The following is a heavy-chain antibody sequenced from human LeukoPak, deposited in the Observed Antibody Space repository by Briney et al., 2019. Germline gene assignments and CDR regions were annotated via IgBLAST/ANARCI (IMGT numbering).Heavy chain of an antibody. CDR3: ARERRWLQFGGNWFDP. D-gene: IGHD5-24*01. J-gene: IGHJ5*02. CDR2: IYYSGST. CDR1: GGSIISYY. V-gene: IGHV4-59*01. Sequence: PSETLSLTCTVSGGSIISYYWSWIRQPPGKGLEWIGYIYYSGSTNYNPSLKSRVTISVDTSKNQFSLKLSSVTAADTAVYYCARERRWLQFGGNWFDPWGQGTLVTVSS.